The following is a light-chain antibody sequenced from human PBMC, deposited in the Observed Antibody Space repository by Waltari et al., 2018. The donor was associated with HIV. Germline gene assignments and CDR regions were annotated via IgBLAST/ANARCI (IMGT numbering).Light chain of an antibody. CDR1: PSNIGSNS. CDR2: SND. J-gene: IGLJ2*01. Sequence: QSPLTQTPSMSGAPGQRVNISCSGGPSNIGSNSVNWYRQLPGTAPQLLFYSNDQRPSCVPVRCSGSKSASSAFLVISGLQSDDEADDYCATWDDTMSVVFGGGTRLTVL. V-gene: IGLV1-44*01. CDR3: ATWDDTMSVV.